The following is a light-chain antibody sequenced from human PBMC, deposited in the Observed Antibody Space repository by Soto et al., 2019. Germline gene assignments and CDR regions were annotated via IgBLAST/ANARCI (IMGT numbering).Light chain of an antibody. J-gene: IGLJ1*01. V-gene: IGLV2-14*03. CDR1: SSDVGGYNY. CDR3: SSYTSSTSYV. CDR2: DVS. Sequence: QSVLTQPASVSGSPGQSITISCTGTSSDVGGYNYVSWYQQHPGKAPKLVIYDVSNRPSGVSNRLSGSKSGDTASLTISGLQAEDEAVYYCSSYTSSTSYVFGTGTKLTVL.